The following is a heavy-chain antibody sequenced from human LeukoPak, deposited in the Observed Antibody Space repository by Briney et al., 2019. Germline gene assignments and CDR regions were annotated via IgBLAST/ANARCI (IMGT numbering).Heavy chain of an antibody. Sequence: GGSLRLSCAASGLTFDDYAMPWVRQAPGKGLEWVSGISWNSGSIGYADSVKGRFTISRDNAKNSLYLQMNSLRAEDMALYYCAKGSGLALDDYSNYVDAFDIWGQGTMVTVSS. CDR3: AKGSGLALDDYSNYVDAFDI. CDR1: GLTFDDYA. J-gene: IGHJ3*02. V-gene: IGHV3-9*03. D-gene: IGHD4-11*01. CDR2: ISWNSGSI.